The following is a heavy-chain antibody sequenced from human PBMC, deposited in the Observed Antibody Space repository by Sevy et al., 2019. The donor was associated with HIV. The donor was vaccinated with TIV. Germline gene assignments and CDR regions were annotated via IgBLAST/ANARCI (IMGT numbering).Heavy chain of an antibody. CDR2: IKSKTDGGTT. CDR3: ITAWLSRTGYFDY. Sequence: GGSLRLSCAASGFTFSNAWMSWVRQAPGKGLEWVGRIKSKTDGGTTDYAAPVKGRFTISRDDSKNTLYLQMNSLKTEDTAVYYCITAWLSRTGYFDYWGQGTLVTVSS. D-gene: IGHD3-22*01. J-gene: IGHJ4*02. CDR1: GFTFSNAW. V-gene: IGHV3-15*01.